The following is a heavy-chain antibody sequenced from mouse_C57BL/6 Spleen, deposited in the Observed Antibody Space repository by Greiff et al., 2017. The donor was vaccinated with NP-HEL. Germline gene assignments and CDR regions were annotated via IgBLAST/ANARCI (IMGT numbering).Heavy chain of an antibody. D-gene: IGHD1-1*02. Sequence: EVKVVESGGGLVQPGGSLKLSCAASGFTFSDYYMYWVRQTPEKRLEWVAYISNGGGSTYYPDTVKSRFTISRDNPKNTLYLQMSRLKSEDTAMYYCARQGGYWGQGTTLTVSS. V-gene: IGHV5-12*01. CDR3: ARQGGY. J-gene: IGHJ2*01. CDR2: ISNGGGST. CDR1: GFTFSDYY.